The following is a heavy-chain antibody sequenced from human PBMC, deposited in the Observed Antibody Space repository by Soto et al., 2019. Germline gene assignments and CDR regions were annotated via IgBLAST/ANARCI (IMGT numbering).Heavy chain of an antibody. CDR3: ARLPRDCNKTSCYYADH. D-gene: IGHD3-3*01. CDR1: RYDFNTNF. J-gene: IGHJ4*02. CDR2: MYPGDSDT. V-gene: IGHV5-51*01. Sequence: EAVKMSCSGSRYDFNTNFCGWVRQLPGRGLEWVGIMYPGDSDTRYNPSLQGHVTLSVDVTVSTAFLQWRSLETSDTGMYFCARLPRDCNKTSCYYADHWGQGTQVTVS.